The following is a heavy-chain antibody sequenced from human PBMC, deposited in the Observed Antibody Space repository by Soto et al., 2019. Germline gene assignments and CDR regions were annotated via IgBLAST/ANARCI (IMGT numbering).Heavy chain of an antibody. CDR3: ARGHKGCGTRCYAGYYYSMDV. J-gene: IGHJ6*03. Sequence: PSQTLPLPWAVCAGSFSGYYWRGIRQPPEKGLEWIGELNHSGSTNYNPSLKSRVTISVDTSKNQFSLKLSSVTAADTAVYYCARGHKGCGTRCYAGYYYSMDVWGKGTTVT. CDR1: AGSFSGYY. CDR2: LNHSGST. D-gene: IGHD2-2*01. V-gene: IGHV4-34*01.